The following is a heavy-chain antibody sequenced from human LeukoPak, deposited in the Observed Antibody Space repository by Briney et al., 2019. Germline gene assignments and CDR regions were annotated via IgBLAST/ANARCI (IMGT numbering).Heavy chain of an antibody. CDR1: GGSISSSSYY. J-gene: IGHJ5*02. Sequence: SETLSLTCTVSGGSISSSSYYWGWIRQPPGKGLEWIGSIYYSGSTYYDPSLKSRVTISVDTSKNQFSLKLSSVTAADTAVYYCARHRSTCSGGSCYRTEGNWFDPWGQGTLVTVSS. D-gene: IGHD2-15*01. V-gene: IGHV4-39*01. CDR3: ARHRSTCSGGSCYRTEGNWFDP. CDR2: IYYSGST.